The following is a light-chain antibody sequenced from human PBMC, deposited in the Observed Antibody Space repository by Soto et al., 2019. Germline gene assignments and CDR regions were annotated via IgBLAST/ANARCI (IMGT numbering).Light chain of an antibody. J-gene: IGKJ3*01. CDR3: QQYGNSPLFT. CDR2: QTS. CDR1: QYINTR. Sequence: EIVLTQSPATLSSFPGDRVTLSCRASQYINTRLAWYQHRPGQAPRLLIYQTSIRAAGIPARFSASGTGTDFTLTISRLEPEDFAVYYCQQYGNSPLFTFGPGTKGGYQ. V-gene: IGKV3-20*01.